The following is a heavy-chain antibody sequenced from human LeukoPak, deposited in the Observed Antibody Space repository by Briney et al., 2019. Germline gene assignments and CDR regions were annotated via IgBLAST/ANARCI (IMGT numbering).Heavy chain of an antibody. CDR1: GFTFSSYG. Sequence: GGSLRLSCAASGFTFSSYGMHWVRQAPGKGLEWVAVIWYDGSNKYYADSVKGRFTISRDNSKNTLYLQMNSLRAEDTAVYYCAKGPRGSYYYDSSGYYDWYFHLWGRGTLVTVSS. CDR2: IWYDGSNK. D-gene: IGHD3-22*01. J-gene: IGHJ2*01. V-gene: IGHV3-33*06. CDR3: AKGPRGSYYYDSSGYYDWYFHL.